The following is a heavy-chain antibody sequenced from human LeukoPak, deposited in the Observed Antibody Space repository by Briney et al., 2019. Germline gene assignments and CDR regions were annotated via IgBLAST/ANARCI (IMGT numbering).Heavy chain of an antibody. J-gene: IGHJ6*02. CDR1: GFTFSSYS. V-gene: IGHV3-21*01. D-gene: IGHD2-15*01. Sequence: GGSLRLSRAASGFTFSSYSMNWVRQAPGKGLEWVSSISSSSSYIYYAGSVKGRFTISRDNAKNSLYLQMNSLRAEDTAVYYCARGYCSGGSCYSEYYYYYGMDVWGQGTTVTVSS. CDR2: ISSSSSYI. CDR3: ARGYCSGGSCYSEYYYYYGMDV.